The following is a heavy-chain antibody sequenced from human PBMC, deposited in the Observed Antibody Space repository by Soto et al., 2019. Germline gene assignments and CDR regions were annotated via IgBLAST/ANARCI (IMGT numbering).Heavy chain of an antibody. D-gene: IGHD6-19*01. V-gene: IGHV3-33*01. Sequence: GGSLRLSCAASGFTFSSYGMHWVRQAPGKGLEWVAVIWYDGSNKYYADSVKGRFTISRDNSKNTLYLQMNSLRAEDTAVYYCARDLPTLCSSGWYFRRFWYYYGMDVWGQGTTVTVS. CDR3: ARDLPTLCSSGWYFRRFWYYYGMDV. CDR2: IWYDGSNK. CDR1: GFTFSSYG. J-gene: IGHJ6*02.